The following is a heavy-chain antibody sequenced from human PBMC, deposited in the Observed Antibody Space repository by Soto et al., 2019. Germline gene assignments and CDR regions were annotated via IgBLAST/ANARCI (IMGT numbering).Heavy chain of an antibody. J-gene: IGHJ6*02. CDR2: ISYDGSNK. CDR3: ARDRQDYYYYYYGMDV. CDR1: GFTFSSYA. Sequence: GGSLRLSCAASGFTFSSYAMHWVRQAPGKGLEWVAVISYDGSNKYYADSVKGRFTISRDNSKNTLYLQMNSLRAEDTAVYYCARDRQDYYYYYYGMDVWGQGTTVTVSS. V-gene: IGHV3-30-3*01.